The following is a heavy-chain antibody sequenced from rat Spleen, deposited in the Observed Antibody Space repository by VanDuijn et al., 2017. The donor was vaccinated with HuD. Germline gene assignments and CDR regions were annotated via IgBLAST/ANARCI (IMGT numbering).Heavy chain of an antibody. Sequence: EVQLQESGPGLVKPSQSLSLTCSVTGYSITSTYRWNWIRKFPGNKLEWMGSINSAGSTNYNPSLKSPISITRDTSKNQFFLQVKSVTTEDTATYYCSRSGYGGYMGFADWGQGTLVTVSS. CDR2: INSAGST. D-gene: IGHD1-11*01. CDR3: SRSGYGGYMGFAD. J-gene: IGHJ3*01. CDR1: GYSITSTYR. V-gene: IGHV3-3*01.